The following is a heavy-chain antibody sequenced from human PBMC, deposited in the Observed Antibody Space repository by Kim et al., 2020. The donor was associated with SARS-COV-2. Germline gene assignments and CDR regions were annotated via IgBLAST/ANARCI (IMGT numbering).Heavy chain of an antibody. J-gene: IGHJ4*02. D-gene: IGHD6-19*01. CDR3: AKEQVRPYSSGCLGY. CDR2: IWYDGSNK. CDR1: GFTFSSYA. Sequence: GGSLRLSCAASGFTFSSYAMHWVRQAPGKGLERAAVIWYDGSNKYYADSVKGRFTISRDNSKNTLYLQMNSLRAKDTAVYYCAKEQVRPYSSGCLGYWGQGTLVTVSS. V-gene: IGHV3-33*06.